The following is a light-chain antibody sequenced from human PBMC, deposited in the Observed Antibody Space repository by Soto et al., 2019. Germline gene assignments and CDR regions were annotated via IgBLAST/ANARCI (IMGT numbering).Light chain of an antibody. CDR1: SSDVGGYNY. J-gene: IGLJ2*01. CDR2: DVS. CDR3: SSDTSSYTLV. Sequence: QSALTQPASVSGSPGQSITISCTGTSSDVGGYNYVSWYQQHPGKAPKLMIYDVSNRPSGVSNRFSGSKSGNTASLTISGLQAEDEADYYCSSDTSSYTLVFGGGIKLTVL. V-gene: IGLV2-14*01.